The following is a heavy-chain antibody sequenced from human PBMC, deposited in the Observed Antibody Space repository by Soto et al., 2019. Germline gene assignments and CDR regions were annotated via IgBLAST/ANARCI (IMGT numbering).Heavy chain of an antibody. D-gene: IGHD2-15*01. CDR2: ISSRSSEI. CDR1: GFTFSDHY. V-gene: IGHV3-11*06. J-gene: IGHJ4*02. Sequence: LRLSCVVSGFTFSDHYMNWVRQAPGKGLQWVAYISSRSSEINYADPVKGRFTISRDNAKNSVFLHMTSLTAEDTGVYFCARGDGAVGAAIDIWGQGTLVTVSS. CDR3: ARGDGAVGAAIDI.